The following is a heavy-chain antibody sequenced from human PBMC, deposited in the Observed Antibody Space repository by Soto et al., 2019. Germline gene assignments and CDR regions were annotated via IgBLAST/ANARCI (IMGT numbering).Heavy chain of an antibody. D-gene: IGHD3-10*01. V-gene: IGHV4-30-4*08. CDR1: GGSITTGGSY. J-gene: IGHJ6*02. CDR2: IYHSGNT. Sequence: SETLSLTCTVSGGSITTGGSYWSWIRQHPGQGLEWIGNIYHSGNTYYNPSLKSRVTISVDTSKNQFSLNLNSVTAADTAVYFCAGDRRRLWFTEVQPQYGMDVWGQGTTVTVSS. CDR3: AGDRRRLWFTEVQPQYGMDV.